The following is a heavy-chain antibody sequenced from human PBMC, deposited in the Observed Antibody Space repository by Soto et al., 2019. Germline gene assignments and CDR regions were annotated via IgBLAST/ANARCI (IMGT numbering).Heavy chain of an antibody. V-gene: IGHV1-3*01. Sequence: ASVKVSCKASGYTFTSYAMHWVRQAPGQRLEWMGWINAGNGNTKYSQKFQGRVTITRDTSASTAYMELSSPRSEDTAVYYCARGGLTIFGVVENFDYWGQGTLVTVSS. D-gene: IGHD3-3*01. CDR3: ARGGLTIFGVVENFDY. J-gene: IGHJ4*02. CDR1: GYTFTSYA. CDR2: INAGNGNT.